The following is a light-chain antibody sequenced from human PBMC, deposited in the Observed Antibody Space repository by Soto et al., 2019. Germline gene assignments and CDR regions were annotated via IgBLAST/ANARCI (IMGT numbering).Light chain of an antibody. CDR3: QQSLTMPIT. V-gene: IGKV1-39*01. Sequence: DIQMTQSPASLSVSVGDRVTITCRASQSINNYLNWYLQRPGQAPKLLIRSASTLQRGVPSRFSGSGSRTEFPLTIADLKADDFGTYYCQQSLTMPITFGHGTRLEIK. CDR1: QSINNY. CDR2: SAS. J-gene: IGKJ5*01.